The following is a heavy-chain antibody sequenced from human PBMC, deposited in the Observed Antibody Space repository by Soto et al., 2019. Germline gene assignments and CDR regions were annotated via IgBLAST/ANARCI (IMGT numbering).Heavy chain of an antibody. CDR2: IYYSGST. CDR3: ARHRLGYCSSTSCYGTYYFDY. CDR1: GGSISSSSYY. D-gene: IGHD2-2*01. J-gene: IGHJ4*02. Sequence: PSETLSLTCTVSGGSISSSSYYWGWIRQPPGKGLEWIGSIYYSGSTYYNPSLKSRVTISADTSKNQFSLKLSSVTAADTAVYYCARHRLGYCSSTSCYGTYYFDYWGQGTLVTVSS. V-gene: IGHV4-39*01.